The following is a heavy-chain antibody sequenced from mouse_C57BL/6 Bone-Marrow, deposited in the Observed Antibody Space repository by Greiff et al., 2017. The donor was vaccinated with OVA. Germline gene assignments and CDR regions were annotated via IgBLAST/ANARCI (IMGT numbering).Heavy chain of an antibody. D-gene: IGHD4-1*01. CDR3: AGWEFAY. CDR1: GFNIKDDY. V-gene: IGHV14-4*01. CDR2: IDPENGDT. J-gene: IGHJ3*01. Sequence: EVQLQQSGAELVRPGASVKLSCTASGFNIKDDYMHWVKQRPEQGLEWIGWIDPENGDTEYASKFKGKATVTVDTSSSTANMQLSSLTSEGSAVYYCAGWEFAYWGQGTLVTVSA.